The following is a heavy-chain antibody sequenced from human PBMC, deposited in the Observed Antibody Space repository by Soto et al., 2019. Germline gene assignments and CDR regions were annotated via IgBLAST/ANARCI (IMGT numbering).Heavy chain of an antibody. J-gene: IGHJ6*02. D-gene: IGHD6-25*01. CDR3: ARCGYNSPPYYYYYGMDV. V-gene: IGHV4-34*01. Sequence: SENLSLTCAVYGGSFSGYYWSWIRQPPGKGLEWIGEINHSGSTNYNPSLKSRVTISVDTSKNHFSLKLSSVTAADTAVYYCARCGYNSPPYYYYYGMDVWCQCTTVT. CDR1: GGSFSGYY. CDR2: INHSGST.